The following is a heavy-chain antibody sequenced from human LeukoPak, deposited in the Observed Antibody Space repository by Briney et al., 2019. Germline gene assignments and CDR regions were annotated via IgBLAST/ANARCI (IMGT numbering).Heavy chain of an antibody. CDR2: IYYSGST. CDR1: GGSISSYY. V-gene: IGHV4-59*12. J-gene: IGHJ4*02. Sequence: SETLSLTCTASGGSISSYYWSWIRQPPGKGLEWIGYIYYSGSTNYNPSLKSRVTISVDTSKTQFSLKLSSVTAADTAVYYCARDILSRDGYNLDYWGQGTLVTVSS. D-gene: IGHD5-24*01. CDR3: ARDILSRDGYNLDY.